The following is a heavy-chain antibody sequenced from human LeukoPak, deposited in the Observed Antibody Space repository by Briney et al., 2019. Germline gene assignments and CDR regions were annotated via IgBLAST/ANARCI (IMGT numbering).Heavy chain of an antibody. CDR3: AKVGYCSSTGCMS. V-gene: IGHV3-23*01. Sequence: GGSLRLSCAASGFTFSSYAMSWVRQAPGKGLEWVLGISGGGGNTFYADSVKGRFTISRDNSKNTLYLQMSSLRAEDTAVYYCAKVGYCSSTGCMSWGRGTLVTVSS. J-gene: IGHJ5*02. CDR1: GFTFSSYA. CDR2: ISGGGGNT. D-gene: IGHD2-2*01.